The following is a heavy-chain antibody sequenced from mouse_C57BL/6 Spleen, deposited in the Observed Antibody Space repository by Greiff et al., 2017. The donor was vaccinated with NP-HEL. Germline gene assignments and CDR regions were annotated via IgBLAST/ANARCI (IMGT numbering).Heavy chain of an antibody. V-gene: IGHV1-55*01. CDR3: ARYGYDVNYFDY. J-gene: IGHJ2*01. CDR2: IYPGSGST. D-gene: IGHD2-2*01. Sequence: QVQLQRPGAELVKPGASVKMSCKASGYTFTSYWITWVKQRPGQGLEWIGDIYPGSGSTNYNEKFKSKATLTVDTSSSTAYMQLSSLTSEDSAVYYCARYGYDVNYFDYWGQGTTLTVSS. CDR1: GYTFTSYW.